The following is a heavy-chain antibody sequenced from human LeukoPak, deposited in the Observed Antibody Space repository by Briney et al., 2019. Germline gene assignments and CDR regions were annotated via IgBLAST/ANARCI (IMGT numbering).Heavy chain of an antibody. CDR2: IYPGDSDT. J-gene: IGHJ4*02. CDR1: GYNFPNHW. V-gene: IGHV5-51*01. D-gene: IGHD5-18*01. Sequence: GESLKISCKASGYNFPNHWIGWVRQMPGKGLEWMGIIYPGDSDTRYSPSFQGQVTISADKSINTAYPQWSRLKASDTAMYYCARLASGGYRYGPNDYWGQGTLVTVSS. CDR3: ARLASGGYRYGPNDY.